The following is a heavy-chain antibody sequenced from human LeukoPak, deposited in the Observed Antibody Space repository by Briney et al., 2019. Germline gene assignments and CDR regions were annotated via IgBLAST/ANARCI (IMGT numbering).Heavy chain of an antibody. J-gene: IGHJ4*02. D-gene: IGHD4-17*01. Sequence: SETLSLTCTVSGGSISSYYWSWIRQPPGKGLEWIGSIYYSGSTYYNPSLKSRVTISVDTSKNQFSLKLSSVTAADTAVYYCARLDYGDQDYWGQGTLVTVSS. V-gene: IGHV4-39*01. CDR2: IYYSGST. CDR3: ARLDYGDQDY. CDR1: GGSISSYY.